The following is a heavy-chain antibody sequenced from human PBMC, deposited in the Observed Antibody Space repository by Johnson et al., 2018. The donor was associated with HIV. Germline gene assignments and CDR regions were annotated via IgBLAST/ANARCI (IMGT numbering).Heavy chain of an antibody. CDR1: GFTFTNYG. CDR2: IRFDGGDK. CDR3: AKGTLYSSSSRAFDI. V-gene: IGHV3-30*02. D-gene: IGHD6-6*01. J-gene: IGHJ3*02. Sequence: QVQLVESGGGVVQPGRSLRLSCAASGFTFTNYGMHWVRQAPGKGLEWVAFIRFDGGDKYYADSVKGRFTISRDTSKNTVYLQINSLRPEDSALYYCAKGTLYSSSSRAFDIWGQGTMVTVSS.